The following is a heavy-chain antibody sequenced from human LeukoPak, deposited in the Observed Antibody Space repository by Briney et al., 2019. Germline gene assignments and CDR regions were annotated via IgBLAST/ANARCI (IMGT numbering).Heavy chain of an antibody. CDR2: IYTSGST. CDR1: GGSISSGSYY. CDR3: ARDRWDTAMGLDY. Sequence: PSQTLSLTCTVSGGSISSGSYYWSWIRQPAGKGLEWIGRIYTSGSTNYNPSLKSRVTISVDTSKNQFSLKLSSVTAADTAVYYCARDRWDTAMGLDYWGQGTLVTVSS. J-gene: IGHJ4*02. D-gene: IGHD5-18*01. V-gene: IGHV4-61*02.